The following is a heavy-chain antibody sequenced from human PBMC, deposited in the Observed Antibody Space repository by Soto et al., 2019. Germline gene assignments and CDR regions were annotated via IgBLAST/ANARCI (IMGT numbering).Heavy chain of an antibody. D-gene: IGHD1-26*01. CDR3: AREVGATNYWYFDL. CDR1: GGTFSSYA. CDR2: IIPIFGTA. J-gene: IGHJ2*01. V-gene: IGHV1-69*01. Sequence: QVQLVQSGAEVKKPGSSVKVSCKASGGTFSSYAISWVRQAPGQGLEWMGGIIPIFGTANYAQKFQGRVTITADESTSTDYMELSSLRSEDTAVYYCAREVGATNYWYFDLWGRGTLVTVSS.